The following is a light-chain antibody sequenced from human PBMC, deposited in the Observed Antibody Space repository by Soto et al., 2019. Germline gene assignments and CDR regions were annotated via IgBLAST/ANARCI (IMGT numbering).Light chain of an antibody. CDR3: QQYGNSFVG. CDR2: DSS. Sequence: DIQMTQSPSTLSGSVGDRVTITCRASQSISSWLAWYQQKPGKAPKLLIYDSSSLESGVPSRFSGSGSGTDFTLIISRLEPEDFAAYYCQQYGNSFVGFGQGTKVDIK. V-gene: IGKV1-5*01. J-gene: IGKJ1*01. CDR1: QSISSW.